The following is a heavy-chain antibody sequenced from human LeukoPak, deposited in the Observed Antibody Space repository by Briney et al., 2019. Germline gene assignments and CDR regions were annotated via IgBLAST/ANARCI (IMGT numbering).Heavy chain of an antibody. CDR3: TRGAYCGGDCSNYFDY. J-gene: IGHJ4*02. Sequence: GGSLRLSCTASGFTFGDYAMSWFRQAPGKGLEWVGFIRSKVYGGTTEHAASVKGRFIISRDDSKSIAYLQMNSLKTEDTAVYYCTRGAYCGGDCSNYFDYWGQGTLVTVSP. V-gene: IGHV3-49*03. D-gene: IGHD2-21*02. CDR1: GFTFGDYA. CDR2: IRSKVYGGTT.